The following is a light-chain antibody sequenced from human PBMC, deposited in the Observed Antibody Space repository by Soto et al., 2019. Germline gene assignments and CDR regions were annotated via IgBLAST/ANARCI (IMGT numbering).Light chain of an antibody. Sequence: DIQMTQSPSSLSASVGDRVTITCQASQDISNYLNWYQQKPGKAPKLLIYDASNLETGVPSRFSGSGSGTDFTLTISSLQPDDLGTYYCQQSLSSPEITFGQGTRLEIK. CDR3: QQSLSSPEIT. CDR1: QDISNY. CDR2: DAS. J-gene: IGKJ5*01. V-gene: IGKV1-33*01.